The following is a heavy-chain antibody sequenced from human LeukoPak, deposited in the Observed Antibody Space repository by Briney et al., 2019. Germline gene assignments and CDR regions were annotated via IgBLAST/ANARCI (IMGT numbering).Heavy chain of an antibody. CDR3: ARRRTLDY. V-gene: IGHV4-34*01. CDR2: INHSGST. J-gene: IGHJ4*02. Sequence: SETLSLACAVYGGSFSGYYWSWIRQPPGKGLEWIGEINHSGSTNYNPSLKSRVTISVDTSKNQFSLKLSSVTAADTAVYYCARRRTLDYWGQGTLVTVSS. CDR1: GGSFSGYY.